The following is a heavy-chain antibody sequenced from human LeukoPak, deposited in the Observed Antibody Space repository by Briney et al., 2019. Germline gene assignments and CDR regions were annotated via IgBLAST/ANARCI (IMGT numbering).Heavy chain of an antibody. CDR1: GFTFSAHS. J-gene: IGHJ3*01. CDR3: ARVSLVDDYYDSAVQDAMDL. Sequence: TGGSLRLSCAASGFTFSAHSVNWVRQAPGKGLEWVSSISSGSSYIFYADSVKGRFTISRDNAKNSVYLLMNNLRGDDTAVYYCARVSLVDDYYDSAVQDAMDLWGQGTMVIVSS. D-gene: IGHD3-22*01. CDR2: ISSGSSYI. V-gene: IGHV3-21*01.